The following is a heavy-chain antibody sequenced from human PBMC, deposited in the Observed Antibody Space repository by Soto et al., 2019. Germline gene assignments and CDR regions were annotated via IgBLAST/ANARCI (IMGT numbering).Heavy chain of an antibody. V-gene: IGHV3-23*01. CDR3: SNVKTPEPYYYYYGMDV. CDR2: ISGSGGST. Sequence: GGSLRLSCAASGFTFSTYAMNWVRQAPGKGLEWVSAISGSGGSTYYADSVKGRFTISRDNSKNTLYLQMNSLRSEDTAFYYCSNVKTPEPYYYYYGMDVWGQGTTVTVSS. J-gene: IGHJ6*02. D-gene: IGHD1-26*01. CDR1: GFTFSTYA.